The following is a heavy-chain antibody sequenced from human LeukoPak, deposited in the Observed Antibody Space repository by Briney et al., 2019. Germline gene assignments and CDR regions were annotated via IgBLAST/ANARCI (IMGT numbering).Heavy chain of an antibody. Sequence: SETLSLTCTVSGGSISSYYWSWIRQPPGKGLEWIGYIYYSGSTNYNPSLKSRVTISVDTSKNQFSLKLSSVTAADTAVYYCARDKGAAVGFDYWGQGTLVTVSS. V-gene: IGHV4-59*12. CDR1: GGSISSYY. CDR3: ARDKGAAVGFDY. J-gene: IGHJ4*02. D-gene: IGHD1-26*01. CDR2: IYYSGST.